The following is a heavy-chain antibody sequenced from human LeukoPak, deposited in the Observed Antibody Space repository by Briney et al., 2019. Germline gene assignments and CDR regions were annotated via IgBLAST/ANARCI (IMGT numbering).Heavy chain of an antibody. D-gene: IGHD6-19*01. Sequence: SETLSLTCTVSGGSISNYYWGWIRQPPGKGLEWIGYIHYSGSTNYNPSLKSRVTISVDTSNNQFSLKVRSGTAADTAVYYCARSSGVPVAGTSYYYYYMAVWGKGTTVTVS. V-gene: IGHV4-59*01. CDR2: IHYSGST. J-gene: IGHJ6*03. CDR3: ARSSGVPVAGTSYYYYYMAV. CDR1: GGSISNYY.